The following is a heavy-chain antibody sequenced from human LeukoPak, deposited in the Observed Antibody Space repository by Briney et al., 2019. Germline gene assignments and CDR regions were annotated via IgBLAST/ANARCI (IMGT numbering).Heavy chain of an antibody. D-gene: IGHD3-10*01. CDR3: AGTPWFGELTLDY. J-gene: IGHJ4*02. V-gene: IGHV1-58*02. CDR1: GFTFTSST. CDR2: IVVGSGNT. Sequence: SVKVSCTASGFTFTSSTIQWVRQARGQRLEWIGWIVVGSGNTNYAQKFQERVIITRDMSTTTVYMELSSLRSEDTAVYYCAGTPWFGELTLDYWGLGTLVTVSS.